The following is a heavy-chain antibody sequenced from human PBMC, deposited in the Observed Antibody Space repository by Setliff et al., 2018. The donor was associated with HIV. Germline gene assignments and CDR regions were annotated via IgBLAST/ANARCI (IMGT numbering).Heavy chain of an antibody. CDR3: ARGWQLEFPGTYYYYMDV. J-gene: IGHJ6*03. CDR2: IYYTGST. Sequence: SETLSLTCNVSGGSISRASFYWGWIRQPPGKGLEWIASIYYTGSTYYNVSLRSRVTISIDTSKNQFSLSLRSVTAADAAVYYCARGWQLEFPGTYYYYMDVWGKGTTVTVSS. V-gene: IGHV4-39*07. D-gene: IGHD3-3*01. CDR1: GGSISRASFY.